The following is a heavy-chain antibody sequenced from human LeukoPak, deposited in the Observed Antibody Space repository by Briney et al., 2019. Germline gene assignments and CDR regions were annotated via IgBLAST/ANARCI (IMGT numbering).Heavy chain of an antibody. D-gene: IGHD5-24*01. J-gene: IGHJ4*02. CDR1: GYTFISYG. CDR2: ISAYNGNT. Sequence: ASVKVSCKASGYTFISYGISWVRQAPGQGLEWMGWISAYNGNTNYAQELQGRVTMTTDTSTSTAYMELRSLRSDDTAVYYCARTRRDGYNYEVDYFDYWGQGTLVTVSS. CDR3: ARTRRDGYNYEVDYFDY. V-gene: IGHV1-18*01.